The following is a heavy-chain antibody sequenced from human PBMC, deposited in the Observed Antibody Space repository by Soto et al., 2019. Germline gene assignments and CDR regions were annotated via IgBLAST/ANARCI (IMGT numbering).Heavy chain of an antibody. CDR3: ARGDYDPPSYYYGMDV. J-gene: IGHJ6*02. CDR2: IYYSGST. V-gene: IGHV4-31*03. Sequence: SETLSLTCTVSGGSISSGGYYWSWIRQHPGKGLEWIGYIYYSGSTYYNPSLKSRVTISVDTSKNQFSLKLSSVTAADTAVYYCARGDYDPPSYYYGMDVWGQGTTVTVSS. CDR1: GGSISSGGYY. D-gene: IGHD3-22*01.